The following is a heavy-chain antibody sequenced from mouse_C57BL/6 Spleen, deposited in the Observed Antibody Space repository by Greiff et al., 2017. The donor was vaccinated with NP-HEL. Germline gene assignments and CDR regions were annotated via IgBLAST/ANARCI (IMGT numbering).Heavy chain of an antibody. CDR3: TTELRPAWFAY. D-gene: IGHD1-1*01. J-gene: IGHJ3*01. CDR2: IDPETGGT. V-gene: IGHV1-15*01. Sequence: VKLVESGAELVRPGASVTLSCKASGYTFTDYEMHWVKQTPVHGLEWIGAIDPETGGTAYNQKFKGKAILTADQSSSTAYMELRSLTSEDSAVYYCTTELRPAWFAYWGQGTLVTVSA. CDR1: GYTFTDYE.